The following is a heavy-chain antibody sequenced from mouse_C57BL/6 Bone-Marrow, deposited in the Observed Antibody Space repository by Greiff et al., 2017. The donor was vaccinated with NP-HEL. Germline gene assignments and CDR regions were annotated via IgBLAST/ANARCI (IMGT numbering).Heavy chain of an antibody. J-gene: IGHJ2*01. CDR3: AREGTGTPFDY. CDR1: GFTFSSYA. CDR2: ISDGGSYT. D-gene: IGHD4-1*01. V-gene: IGHV5-4*01. Sequence: VQLKESGGGLVKPGGSLKLSCAASGFTFSSYAMSWVRQTPEKRLEWVATISDGGSYTYYPDNVKGRFTISRDNAKNNLYLQMSHLKSEDTAMYYCAREGTGTPFDYWGQGTTLTVSS.